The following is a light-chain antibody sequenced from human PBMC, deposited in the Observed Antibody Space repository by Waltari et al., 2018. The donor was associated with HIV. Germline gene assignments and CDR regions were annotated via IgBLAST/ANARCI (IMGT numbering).Light chain of an antibody. V-gene: IGLV4-60*03. CDR2: LQGSDSY. J-gene: IGLJ2*01. CDR1: SGHRSYI. Sequence: QPVLTQSFSASASLGSSVKLTCTLSSGHRSYIIAWHQQQPGKAPRYLMKLQGSDSYNKGAGIPDRFSGSSSGADPDLTISNLQSEDEADYYCETWDSNTHKVVFGGGTKLTVL. CDR3: ETWDSNTHKVV.